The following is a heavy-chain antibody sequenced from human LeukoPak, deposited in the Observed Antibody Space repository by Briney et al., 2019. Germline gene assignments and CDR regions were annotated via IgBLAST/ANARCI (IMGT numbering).Heavy chain of an antibody. Sequence: GASVKLSCKASGYTFTSYGISWVRQAPGPGLEWMGWISAYNGNTNYAQKPHGRVTMTTDTSTSTAYMELRSLRSDDTAVYYCARANSYYYGSGSYIVPDYWGQGTLVTVSS. J-gene: IGHJ4*02. V-gene: IGHV1-18*01. CDR2: ISAYNGNT. CDR3: ARANSYYYGSGSYIVPDY. CDR1: GYTFTSYG. D-gene: IGHD3-10*01.